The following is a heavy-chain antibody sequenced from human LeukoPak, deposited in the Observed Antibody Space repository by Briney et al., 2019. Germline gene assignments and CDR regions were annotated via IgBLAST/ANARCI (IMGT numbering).Heavy chain of an antibody. J-gene: IGHJ6*02. CDR2: ISGSGDIT. D-gene: IGHD6-13*01. CDR3: AKDRSDSSSWYCVDV. V-gene: IGHV3-23*01. CDR1: GFTFSSYW. Sequence: SGGSLRLSCAASGFTFSSYWMSWVRQAPGKGLEWVSGISGSGDITYYADSVKGRFTISRDNSKNTLYLQINSLRAEDTAVYYCAKDRSDSSSWYCVDVWGQGTTVTVSS.